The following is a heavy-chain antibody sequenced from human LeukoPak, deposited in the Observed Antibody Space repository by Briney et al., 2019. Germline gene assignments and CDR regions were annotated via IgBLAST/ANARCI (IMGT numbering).Heavy chain of an antibody. V-gene: IGHV3-53*01. CDR1: GYTVSSNY. J-gene: IGHJ3*02. Sequence: PGGSLRLSCGASGYTVSSNYMSWVRQATGEGLVWVSVIYSGGSTYYADSVKGRFTISRDNSKNTLYLQMNSLRAEDTAVYYCARGERSSTHAFDIWGQGTMVTVSS. CDR3: ARGERSSTHAFDI. CDR2: IYSGGST. D-gene: IGHD2-2*01.